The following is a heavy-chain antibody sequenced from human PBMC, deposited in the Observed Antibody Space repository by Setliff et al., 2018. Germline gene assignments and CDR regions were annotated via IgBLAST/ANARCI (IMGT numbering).Heavy chain of an antibody. D-gene: IGHD1-26*01. CDR3: AKVHPTPYSIYALDI. J-gene: IGHJ3*02. V-gene: IGHV3-23*01. CDR2: IFGSGANT. Sequence: GESLKISCETSGFTFSDSGMQWVRQAPGKGLEWVATIFGSGANTYYADSVKGRFTISRDNSKNTVYVQMDSLRADDTAVYYCAKVHPTPYSIYALDIWGQGTMVTVSS. CDR1: GFTFSDSG.